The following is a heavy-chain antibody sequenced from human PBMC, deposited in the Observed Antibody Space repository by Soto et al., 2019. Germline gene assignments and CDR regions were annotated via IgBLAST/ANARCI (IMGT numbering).Heavy chain of an antibody. CDR3: AKTPRQWLVYFDY. Sequence: GGSLRLSCAASGFTFSSYAMNWVRQAPGKGLEWVSVISGSGSSTYYADSVKGRFTISRDNSKNTLYLQMNSLRAEDTAVYYCAKTPRQWLVYFDYWGQGALVTVSS. CDR1: GFTFSSYA. D-gene: IGHD6-19*01. V-gene: IGHV3-23*01. CDR2: ISGSGSST. J-gene: IGHJ4*02.